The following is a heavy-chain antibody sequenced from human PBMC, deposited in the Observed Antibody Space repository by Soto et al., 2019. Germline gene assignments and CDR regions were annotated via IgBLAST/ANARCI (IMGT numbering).Heavy chain of an antibody. CDR1: GFTFSSHA. V-gene: IGHV3-23*01. D-gene: IGHD1-26*01. Sequence: EVQLLESGGGLGQPGGSLKLSCAASGFTFSSHAMTWVRQAPGKGLEWVSVISDSGTGTYYADSVKGRFTISRDNSKNTLYLQMNSLRADDTAVYYCAKANLNGKGANDYWGQGALVTVSS. CDR3: AKANLNGKGANDY. J-gene: IGHJ4*02. CDR2: ISDSGTGT.